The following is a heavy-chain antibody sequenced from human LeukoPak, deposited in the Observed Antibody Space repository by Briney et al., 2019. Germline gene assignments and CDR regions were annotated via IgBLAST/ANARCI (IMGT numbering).Heavy chain of an antibody. CDR3: ARGGSTGYAHFDAFDI. V-gene: IGHV1-2*02. CDR1: GYTFTGYY. J-gene: IGHJ3*02. D-gene: IGHD3-16*01. Sequence: ASVKVSCKASGYTFTGYYMHWVRQAPGQGLEWMGWINPNSGGTNYAQKFQSRVTMTRDTSISTAYMELSRLRSDDTAVYYCARGGSTGYAHFDAFDIWGQGTMVTVSS. CDR2: INPNSGGT.